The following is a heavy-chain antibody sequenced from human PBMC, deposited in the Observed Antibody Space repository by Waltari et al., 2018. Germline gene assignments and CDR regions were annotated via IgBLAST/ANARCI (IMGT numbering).Heavy chain of an antibody. CDR3: ARDAGSSGTLGFDP. CDR2: IKPTSGNT. D-gene: IGHD1-26*01. J-gene: IGHJ5*02. CDR1: GYNFTSSD. Sequence: QVQLVQSGAEVKKPGASVKVSCKASGYNFTSSDINWVRQATGQGFEWMVWIKPTSGNTGDAHNYQGRVTMTRNTSISTAYMALSSLTSEDTAVYYCARDAGSSGTLGFDPWGQGTLVTVSS. V-gene: IGHV1-8*02.